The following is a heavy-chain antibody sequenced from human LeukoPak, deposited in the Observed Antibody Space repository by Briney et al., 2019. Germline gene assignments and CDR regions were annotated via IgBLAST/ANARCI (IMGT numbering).Heavy chain of an antibody. CDR3: ARTIAGGSYRYPYWFDP. CDR2: INHSGST. CDR1: GGSFSGYY. Sequence: PSETLSLTCAVYGGSFSGYYWSWIRQPPGKGLEWIGEINHSGSTNYNPSLKSRVTISVDTSKNQFSLKLSSVTAADTAVYYCARTIAGGSYRYPYWFDPWGQGTLVTVSP. D-gene: IGHD3-16*02. V-gene: IGHV4-34*01. J-gene: IGHJ5*02.